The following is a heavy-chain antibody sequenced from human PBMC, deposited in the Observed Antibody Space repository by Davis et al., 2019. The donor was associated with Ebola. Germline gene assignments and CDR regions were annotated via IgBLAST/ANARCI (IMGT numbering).Heavy chain of an antibody. CDR1: GFTFNIFD. D-gene: IGHD1-14*01. Sequence: GESLKISCAASGFTFNIFDMHWVRQAPGRGLEWVAFVRFHGSDDHYADSVKGRFTISRDNSKNTLYLQMNSLRAEDTAVYYCARDLPGGDWYFDLWGRGTLVTVSS. V-gene: IGHV3-30*02. CDR3: ARDLPGGDWYFDL. J-gene: IGHJ2*01. CDR2: VRFHGSDD.